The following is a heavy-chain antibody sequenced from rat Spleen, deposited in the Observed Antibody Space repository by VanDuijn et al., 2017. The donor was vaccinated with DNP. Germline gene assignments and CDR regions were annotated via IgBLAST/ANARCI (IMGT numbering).Heavy chain of an antibody. CDR2: IPSSTDRT. D-gene: IGHD1-10*01. CDR3: TRGNNCGNWFAY. CDR1: GFTFSNYG. Sequence: EVQLVESGGGLVQPERSLKLSCAASGFTFSNYGMNWVRQAPKKGLEWVATIPSSTDRTYYLDSVRGRFTISRDNAKSTLYLQMNSLRSEDTATYYCTRGNNCGNWFAYWGQGTLVTVSS. J-gene: IGHJ3*01. V-gene: IGHV5-19*01.